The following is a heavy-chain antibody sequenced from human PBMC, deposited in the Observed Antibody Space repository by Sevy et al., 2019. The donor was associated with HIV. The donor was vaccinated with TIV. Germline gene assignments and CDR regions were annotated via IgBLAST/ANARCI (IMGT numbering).Heavy chain of an antibody. V-gene: IGHV3-9*01. D-gene: IGHD3-10*01. Sequence: GGSLRLSCAASGFTFDDYAMHWVRQAPGKGLERVSGISWNSGSIGYADSVKGRFTISRDNAKNSLYLQMNSLRAEDTAFYYCAKDNWKYYGSGVDYWGQGTLVTVSS. J-gene: IGHJ4*02. CDR2: ISWNSGSI. CDR3: AKDNWKYYGSGVDY. CDR1: GFTFDDYA.